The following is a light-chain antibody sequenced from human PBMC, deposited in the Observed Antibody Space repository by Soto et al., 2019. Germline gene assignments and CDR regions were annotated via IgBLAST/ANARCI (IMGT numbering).Light chain of an antibody. Sequence: EIVLTQSPGTLSLSPGERATLSCRASQSVSSSYLAWYQQKPGQAPRLLIYGASSRATGIPDRFSGSGSGXXXXXTXSRLEPEDFAVYYCQQYGSSSYTFGQGTKLEIK. J-gene: IGKJ2*01. CDR3: QQYGSSSYT. CDR2: GAS. V-gene: IGKV3-20*01. CDR1: QSVSSSY.